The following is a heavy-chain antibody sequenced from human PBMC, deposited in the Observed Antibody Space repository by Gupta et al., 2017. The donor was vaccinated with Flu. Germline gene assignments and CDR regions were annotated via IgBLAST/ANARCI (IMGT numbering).Heavy chain of an antibody. V-gene: IGHV4-34*02. J-gene: IGHJ5*02. CDR3: ARGYGFCTQTSCRRYWFDP. D-gene: IGHD2-8*01. CDR1: GGSFHTYY. CDR2: SYHSGST. Sequence: QVQLQQWGAGLLKPSETLSLTCAVYGGSFHTYYWSWIRQPPGKGLEWIGESYHSGSTNYNPSLKSRVTISVDTSKNQFSLNLTSVTAADTAVYYCARGYGFCTQTSCRRYWFDPWGQGTLVTVSS.